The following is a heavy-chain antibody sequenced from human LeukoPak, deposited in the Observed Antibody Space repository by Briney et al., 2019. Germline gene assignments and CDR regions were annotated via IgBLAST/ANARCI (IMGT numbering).Heavy chain of an antibody. Sequence: SETLSLTCTVSGGSISSYYWSWIRQPAGKGLEWIGRIYTSGSTNYNPSLKSRVTMSVDTSKNQFSLKLSSVTAADTAVYYCARGLPLPRVLLRQTYFDYWGQGTLVTVSS. J-gene: IGHJ4*02. V-gene: IGHV4-4*07. CDR2: IYTSGST. CDR1: GGSISSYY. CDR3: ARGLPLPRVLLRQTYFDY. D-gene: IGHD3-10*01.